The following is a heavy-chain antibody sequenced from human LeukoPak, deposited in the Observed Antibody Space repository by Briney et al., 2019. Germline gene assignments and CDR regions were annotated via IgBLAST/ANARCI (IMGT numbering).Heavy chain of an antibody. CDR2: IYYSGST. CDR1: GGSISSYY. CDR3: ARGRRAVLRFLEWSNWFDP. V-gene: IGHV4-59*01. D-gene: IGHD3-3*01. Sequence: SETLSLTCNVSGGSISSYYWSWIRQPPGKGLEWIGYIYYSGSTNYNPSLKSRVTISVDTSKNQFSLKLSSVTAADTAVYYCARGRRAVLRFLEWSNWFDPWGQGTLVTVSS. J-gene: IGHJ5*02.